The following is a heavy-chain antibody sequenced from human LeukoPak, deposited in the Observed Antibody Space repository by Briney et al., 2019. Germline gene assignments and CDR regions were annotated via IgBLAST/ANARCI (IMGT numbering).Heavy chain of an antibody. CDR3: AKSGRYCSGGSCYQEASLDY. J-gene: IGHJ4*02. V-gene: IGHV3-23*01. CDR1: GFTFSSYA. CDR2: ISGSGGST. Sequence: GGSLRLSCAASGFTFSSYAMSWVRQAPGKGLEWVSAISGSGGSTYYADSVKGRFTISRDNSKTTLYLQMNTLRAEDTAIYYCAKSGRYCSGGSCYQEASLDYWGQGTLVTVSS. D-gene: IGHD2-15*01.